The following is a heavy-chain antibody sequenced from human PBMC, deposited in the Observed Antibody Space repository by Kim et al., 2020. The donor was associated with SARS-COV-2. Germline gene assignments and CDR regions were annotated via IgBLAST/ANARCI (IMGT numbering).Heavy chain of an antibody. V-gene: IGHV3-33*05. CDR3: ARVVAAAGTKSYYFDY. D-gene: IGHD6-13*01. J-gene: IGHJ4*02. CDR1: GFTFSSYG. Sequence: GGSLRLSCAASGFTFSSYGMHWVRQAPGKGLEWVAVISYDGSNKYYADSVKGRFTISRDNSKNTLYLQMNSLRAEDTAVYYCARVVAAAGTKSYYFDYWGQGTLVPVSS. CDR2: ISYDGSNK.